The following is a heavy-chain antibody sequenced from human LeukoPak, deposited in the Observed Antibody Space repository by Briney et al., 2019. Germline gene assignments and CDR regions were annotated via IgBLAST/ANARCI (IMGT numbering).Heavy chain of an antibody. CDR1: GYTFTGYY. D-gene: IGHD2-21*02. CDR2: INPNSGGT. V-gene: IGHV1-2*06. J-gene: IGHJ4*02. Sequence: ASVKVSCKASGYTFTGYYMHWVRQAPGQGLEWMGRINPNSGGTNYAQKFQGRVTMTRDTSISTAYMELSRLRSDDTAVYYCARGRHIVAVTADDYWGQGTLVTVSS. CDR3: ARGRHIVAVTADDY.